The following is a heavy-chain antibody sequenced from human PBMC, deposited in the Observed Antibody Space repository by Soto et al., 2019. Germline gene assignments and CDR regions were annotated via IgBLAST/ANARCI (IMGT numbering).Heavy chain of an antibody. CDR2: TNPSGGIT. CDR1: GYTFTSHW. D-gene: IGHD3-22*01. CDR3: ARDHSVTTSGYSYWWFDP. V-gene: IGHV1-46*04. J-gene: IGHJ5*02. Sequence: ASVKVSCKASGYTFTSHWIHWVRQAPGQGLQWMGVTNPSGGITVYAQMLQGRVTMTRDTSTTTVYMELSSLRSEDTAVYYCARDHSVTTSGYSYWWFDPWGQGTLVTVSS.